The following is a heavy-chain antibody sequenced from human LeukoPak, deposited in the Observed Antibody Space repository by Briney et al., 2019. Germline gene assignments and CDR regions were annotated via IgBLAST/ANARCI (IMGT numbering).Heavy chain of an antibody. J-gene: IGHJ5*02. CDR2: IYYSGST. CDR1: GGSISSYY. CDR3: ARDNSVEDTAWWFDP. D-gene: IGHD4-23*01. V-gene: IGHV4-59*01. Sequence: SETLSLTCTVSGGSISSYYWSWIRQPPGKGLEWIGYIYYSGSTNYNPSLKSRVTISADTSKNQFSLKLSSVTAADTAVYYCARDNSVEDTAWWFDPWGQGTLVTVSS.